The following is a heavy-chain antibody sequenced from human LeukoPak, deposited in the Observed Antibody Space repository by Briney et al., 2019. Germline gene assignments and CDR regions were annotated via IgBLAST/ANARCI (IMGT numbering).Heavy chain of an antibody. J-gene: IGHJ4*02. CDR2: ISYDGSNK. CDR3: AREEWYYFDY. V-gene: IGHV3-30-3*01. Sequence: PGGSLRLSCVASGFTFNTYAIHWVRQAPGKGLEWVAVISYDGSNKYYEDSVKGRFTISRDYSKNPLYLQMNSLRAEDMAVYYCAREEWYYFDYWGQGTLVTVSS. CDR1: GFTFNTYA. D-gene: IGHD3-3*01.